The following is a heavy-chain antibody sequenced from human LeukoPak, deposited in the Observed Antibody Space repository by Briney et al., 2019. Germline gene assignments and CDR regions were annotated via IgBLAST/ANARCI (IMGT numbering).Heavy chain of an antibody. Sequence: GVYLRLSCAASGFTFSSFWMHWARQAPGKGLVWVSRINSDGSSTTYADSVKGRFTIARDNAKNTLYLQMNSLRPEDTAVYYCARDVDYHVTSECFDYWGQGTLVTVSS. D-gene: IGHD3-22*01. CDR1: GFTFSSFW. V-gene: IGHV3-74*03. CDR3: ARDVDYHVTSECFDY. J-gene: IGHJ4*02. CDR2: INSDGSST.